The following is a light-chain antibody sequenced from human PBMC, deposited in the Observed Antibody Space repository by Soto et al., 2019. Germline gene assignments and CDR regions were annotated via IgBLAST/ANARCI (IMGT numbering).Light chain of an antibody. J-gene: IGKJ1*01. CDR2: GAS. CDR1: HSVGSTF. Sequence: EIVLTQSPGTLSLSPGERATLSCRASHSVGSTFLTWYQQKPGQAPRLLIYGASSRATGIPDRFSGSGSGTEFTLTISSLQSEDFAVYYCQQFNNWPRTFGQGTKVDIK. V-gene: IGKV3-20*01. CDR3: QQFNNWPRT.